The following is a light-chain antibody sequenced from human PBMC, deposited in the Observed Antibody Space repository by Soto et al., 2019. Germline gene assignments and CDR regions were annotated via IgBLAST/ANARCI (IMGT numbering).Light chain of an antibody. V-gene: IGLV2-14*03. J-gene: IGLJ2*01. CDR1: FSDVGGYNY. Sequence: QSALTQPASVSGSPGQSITISCTGTFSDVGGYNYVSWYQQHPGKAPKLMIQDVSNRPSGVSDRFSGSKSGNTASLTISELQAEDEAYYYCSSYTTSTTVLFGGGTKLTVL. CDR2: DVS. CDR3: SSYTTSTTVL.